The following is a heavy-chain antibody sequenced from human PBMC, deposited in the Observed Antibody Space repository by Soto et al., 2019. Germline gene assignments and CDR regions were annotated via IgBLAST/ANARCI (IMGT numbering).Heavy chain of an antibody. Sequence: GGSLRLSCAASGFTFSGHWMHWVRQPPGKGLVWVSRINSDGSSTSFADSVKGRFTISRDNAKNTLYLQMNSLRAEDTAVYYCVRGTNNYGLDVFDIWGQGTMVTVSS. CDR2: INSDGSST. J-gene: IGHJ3*02. V-gene: IGHV3-74*01. D-gene: IGHD1-1*01. CDR1: GFTFSGHW. CDR3: VRGTNNYGLDVFDI.